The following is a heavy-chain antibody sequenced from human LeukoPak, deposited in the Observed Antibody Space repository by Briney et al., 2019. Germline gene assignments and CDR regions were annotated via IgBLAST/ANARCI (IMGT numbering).Heavy chain of an antibody. J-gene: IGHJ1*01. V-gene: IGHV3-11*01. Sequence: GGSLRLSCAASGFTFSDYYMSWIRQAPGKGLEWVSYISSSGSTIYYADSVKGRFTISRDNAKNSLYLQMNSLRAEDTAVYYCAKDFPLVEYSSSGYFQHWGQGTLVTVSS. CDR3: AKDFPLVEYSSSGYFQH. D-gene: IGHD6-6*01. CDR2: ISSSGSTI. CDR1: GFTFSDYY.